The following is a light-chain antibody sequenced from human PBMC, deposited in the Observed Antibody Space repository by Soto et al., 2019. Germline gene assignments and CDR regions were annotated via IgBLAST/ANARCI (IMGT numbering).Light chain of an antibody. CDR3: QQYKSYPWT. CDR1: QSVSWW. J-gene: IGKJ1*01. V-gene: IGKV1-5*01. CDR2: GAS. Sequence: DIQMTQSPSTLSASVGDRVTITCRASQSVSWWLAWYQQKPGKAPKLLIYGASSLESGVPSRFSGSGSGTEFTLSISDVQPDDFATYYCQQYKSYPWTFGQGTKVDIK.